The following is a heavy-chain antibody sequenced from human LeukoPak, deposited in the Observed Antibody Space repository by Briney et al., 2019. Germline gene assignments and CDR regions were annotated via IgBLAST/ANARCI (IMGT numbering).Heavy chain of an antibody. V-gene: IGHV3-66*01. D-gene: IGHD3-22*01. CDR3: VREGYDSSGYYYP. CDR2: IYSGGST. J-gene: IGHJ5*02. Sequence: PGGSLRLSCAASGFTVSSNYMSWVRQAPGKGLEWVSVIYSGGSTYYADSVKGRFTISRDNSKNTLYLQMNSLRAEDTAVYYCVREGYDSSGYYYPWGQGTLVTVSS. CDR1: GFTVSSNY.